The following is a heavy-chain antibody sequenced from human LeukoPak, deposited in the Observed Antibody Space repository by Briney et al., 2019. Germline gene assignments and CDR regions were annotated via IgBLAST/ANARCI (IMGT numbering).Heavy chain of an antibody. CDR2: VSGNGGVT. CDR1: GFTFSTYA. D-gene: IGHD6-13*01. Sequence: GGSLRLSCAASGFTFSTYAMSWVRQPPEKGLQWVSTVSGNGGVTYHADSVKGRFTITRDNAKNTLYLQMNSLRAEDTAVYYCAKGQGVYSSSWPNFDYWGQGTLVAVSS. J-gene: IGHJ4*02. V-gene: IGHV3-23*01. CDR3: AKGQGVYSSSWPNFDY.